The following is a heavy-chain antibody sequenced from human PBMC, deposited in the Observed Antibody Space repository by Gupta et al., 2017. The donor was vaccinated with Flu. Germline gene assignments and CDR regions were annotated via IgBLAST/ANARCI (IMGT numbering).Heavy chain of an antibody. J-gene: IGHJ5*02. CDR3: ARGQATSRGGFDP. CDR2: VNPNEGAT. Sequence: QVQLVQSGAEATAPGASVEISSEASGYLFTGSYLHWVRQAPGGGLEWVGWVNPNEGATKSAKKFQGRVTLTRDTSSKTAYLELTGLTPEDTATYYCARGQATSRGGFDPWGQGTLLTVSS. CDR1: GYLFTGSY. D-gene: IGHD3-10*01. V-gene: IGHV1-2*02.